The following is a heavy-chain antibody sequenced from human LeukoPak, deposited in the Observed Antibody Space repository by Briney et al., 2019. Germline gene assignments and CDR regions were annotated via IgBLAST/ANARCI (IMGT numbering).Heavy chain of an antibody. D-gene: IGHD6-13*01. J-gene: IGHJ4*02. Sequence: PGGSLRLSCVDSGFTFSTYTMNWVRQAPGKGLEWVSSITGSSSSKYYADSVKGRFTISRDNAKNSLFLQMNSLRAEDTAVYYCARAYSSSPGYWGQGTLVTVSS. CDR2: ITGSSSSK. CDR3: ARAYSSSPGY. V-gene: IGHV3-21*01. CDR1: GFTFSTYT.